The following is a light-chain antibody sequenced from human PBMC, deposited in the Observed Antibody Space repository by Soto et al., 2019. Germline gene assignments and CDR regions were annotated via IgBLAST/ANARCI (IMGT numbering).Light chain of an antibody. J-gene: IGLJ3*02. CDR2: EVS. CDR3: SSYTSASDWV. Sequence: QSVLTQPASVSGSPGQSITISCTGTSSDVGAYNSVSWYQQHPGIAPKLIIYEVSNRPSGVSNRFSGSKSGNTASLTISGLQAEDETDYYCSSYTSASDWVFGGGTKVTV. V-gene: IGLV2-14*01. CDR1: SSDVGAYNS.